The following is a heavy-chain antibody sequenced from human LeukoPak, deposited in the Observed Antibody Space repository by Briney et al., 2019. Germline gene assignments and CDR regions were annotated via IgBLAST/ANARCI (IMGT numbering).Heavy chain of an antibody. V-gene: IGHV3-48*03. CDR2: VSSSGSTI. J-gene: IGHJ4*02. CDR1: GFTFSTYE. Sequence: GVSLRLSCAASGFTFSTYEMNWVRQAPGKGLEWVSYVSSSGSTIYYADSVKGRFTISRDNAKNSLYLQMNSLRAEDTAVYYCVRDRWYSSGAFDYWGQGTMVTVSS. CDR3: VRDRWYSSGAFDY. D-gene: IGHD6-19*01.